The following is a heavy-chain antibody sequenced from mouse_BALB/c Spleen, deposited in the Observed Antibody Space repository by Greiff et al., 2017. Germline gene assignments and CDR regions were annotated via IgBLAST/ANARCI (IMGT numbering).Heavy chain of an antibody. D-gene: IGHD2-1*01. CDR1: GFSLTSYG. V-gene: IGHV2-9*02. Sequence: QVQLKQSGPGLVAPSQSLSITCTVSGFSLTSYGVHWVRQPPGKGLEWLGVIWAGGSTNYNSALMSRLSISKDNSKSQVFLKMNSLQTDDTAMYYGDKGSGGNCKGYAMDYWGQGTSVTVSS. CDR2: IWAGGST. J-gene: IGHJ4*01. CDR3: DKGSGGNCKGYAMDY.